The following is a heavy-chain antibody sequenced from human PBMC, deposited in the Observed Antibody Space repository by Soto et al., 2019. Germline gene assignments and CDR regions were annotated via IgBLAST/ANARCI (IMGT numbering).Heavy chain of an antibody. CDR1: GYIFTRYY. J-gene: IGHJ4*02. Sequence: QVQLVQSGAEVKKPGASVKVSCKASGYIFTRYYMHWVRQAPGQGLEWMGIINPSGGSTSYTQKFQGRVTMNRVTSTSAVYMDLSSLRSEDTAVYYCAGCMLGLGILYYFDYWGQGTLVSVSS. CDR2: INPSGGST. V-gene: IGHV1-46*01. CDR3: AGCMLGLGILYYFDY. D-gene: IGHD3-10*02.